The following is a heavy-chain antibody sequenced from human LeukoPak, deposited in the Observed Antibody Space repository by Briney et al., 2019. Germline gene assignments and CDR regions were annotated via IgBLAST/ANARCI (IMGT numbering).Heavy chain of an antibody. J-gene: IGHJ3*02. CDR1: GYSFTSYW. CDR3: ARHYLEVVVVPAAIDI. D-gene: IGHD2-2*01. Sequence: GESLKISCKGSGYSFTSYWIGWVRQMPGKGLEWMGIIYPGDSDTRYSPSFQGQVTISADKSISTAYLQWSSLKASDTAMYYCARHYLEVVVVPAAIDIWGQGTMVTVSS. V-gene: IGHV5-51*01. CDR2: IYPGDSDT.